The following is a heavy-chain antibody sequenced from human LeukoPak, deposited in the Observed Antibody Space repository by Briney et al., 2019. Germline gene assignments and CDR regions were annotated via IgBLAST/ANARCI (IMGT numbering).Heavy chain of an antibody. Sequence: PGGSLRLSCAASGFTFSSYAMHWVRQAPGKGLEYVSAISSNGGSTYYANSVKGRFTISRDNSKNTLYLQMGSLRAEDMAVYYCARVGVLEEATPTLDYWGQGTLVTVSS. CDR3: ARVGVLEEATPTLDY. CDR1: GFTFSSYA. CDR2: ISSNGGST. J-gene: IGHJ4*02. V-gene: IGHV3-64*01. D-gene: IGHD2-8*01.